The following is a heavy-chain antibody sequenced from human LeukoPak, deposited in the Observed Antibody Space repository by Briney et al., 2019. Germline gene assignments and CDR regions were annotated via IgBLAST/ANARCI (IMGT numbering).Heavy chain of an antibody. D-gene: IGHD1-14*01. V-gene: IGHV3-21*01. J-gene: IGHJ3*02. CDR1: GFTFSSYS. CDR3: ARRTYDAFDI. CDR2: ISSSSSYI. Sequence: GGSLRLSCAASGFTFSSYSMNWVRQAPGKGLEWVSSISSSSSYIYQADSVKGRFTISRDNSKNTLYLQMNSLRAEDTAVYYRARRTYDAFDIWGQGTMVTVSS.